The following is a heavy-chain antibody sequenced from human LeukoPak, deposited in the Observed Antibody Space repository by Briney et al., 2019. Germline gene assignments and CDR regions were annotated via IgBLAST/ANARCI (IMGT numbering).Heavy chain of an antibody. Sequence: SVKVSCKASGGTFSSYAISWVRQAPGQGLEWMGGIIPIFGTANYAQKFQGRVTITTDESTSTAYMELSSLRSEDTPVYYCARDRYSSSSLGFDYWGQGTLVTVSS. D-gene: IGHD6-6*01. J-gene: IGHJ4*02. V-gene: IGHV1-69*05. CDR3: ARDRYSSSSLGFDY. CDR1: GGTFSSYA. CDR2: IIPIFGTA.